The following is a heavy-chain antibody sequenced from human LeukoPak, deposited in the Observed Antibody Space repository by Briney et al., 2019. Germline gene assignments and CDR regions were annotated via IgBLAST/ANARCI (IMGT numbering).Heavy chain of an antibody. V-gene: IGHV4-39*07. CDR2: IYYSGST. Sequence: SETLSLTCTVSGGSISSSSYYWGWIRQPPGKGLEWIGSIYYSGSTYYNPSLKSRVTISVDTSKNQFSLKLSSVTAADTAVYYCARDQRRSSGWYSSGWFDPWGQGTLVTVSS. D-gene: IGHD6-19*01. CDR1: GGSISSSSYY. CDR3: ARDQRRSSGWYSSGWFDP. J-gene: IGHJ5*02.